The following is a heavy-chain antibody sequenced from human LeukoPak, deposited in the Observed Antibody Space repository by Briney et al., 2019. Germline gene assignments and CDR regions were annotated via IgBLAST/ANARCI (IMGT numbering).Heavy chain of an antibody. CDR1: ADSISSGYY. V-gene: IGHV4-38-2*02. CDR2: SYHSEST. D-gene: IGHD1-26*01. CDR3: ARDGASASGSWFGP. Sequence: SSETLSLICTVSADSISSGYYWGWIRQSPGEGLEGIGSSYHSESTYYNPSLRRRVTISVDMSKNQFSLRLTSVTAADTAVYYCARDGASASGSWFGPWGQGTLVIVSS. J-gene: IGHJ5*02.